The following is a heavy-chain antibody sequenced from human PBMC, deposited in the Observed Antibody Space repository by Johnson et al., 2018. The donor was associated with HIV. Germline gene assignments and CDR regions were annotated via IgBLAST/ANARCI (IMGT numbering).Heavy chain of an antibody. CDR2: IYSGGNT. Sequence: VQLVETGGGLVQPGGSLRLSCAASGFTFSSYAMSWVRQAPGKGLEWVSVIYSGGNTYYTDSVTGRFTISRDNSDNTLYLQMNSIRDEYTAVYYCARAPHDAFDVWGQGTLVTVSS. CDR1: GFTFSSYA. CDR3: ARAPHDAFDV. V-gene: IGHV3-53*02. J-gene: IGHJ3*01.